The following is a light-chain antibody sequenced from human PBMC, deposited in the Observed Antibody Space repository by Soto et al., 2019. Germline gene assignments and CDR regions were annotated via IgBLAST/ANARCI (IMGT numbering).Light chain of an antibody. CDR1: QGISSY. CDR3: QQLNSYPWT. Sequence: DIQLTQSPSFLSASVGDRVTITCRASQGISSYLAWYQQKPGKAPKLLIYAASTLQSGVPSSFSVSGSGTEFTLTISSLQPEDFATYYCQQLNSYPWTFGQGTKLEIK. V-gene: IGKV1-9*01. CDR2: AAS. J-gene: IGKJ1*01.